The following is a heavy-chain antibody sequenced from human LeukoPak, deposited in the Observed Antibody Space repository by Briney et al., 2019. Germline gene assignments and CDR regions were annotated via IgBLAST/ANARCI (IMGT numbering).Heavy chain of an antibody. Sequence: GSLRLSCAASGFTFSSYAMSWVRQPPGKGLEWIGEINHSGSTNYNPSLKSRVTISVDTSKNQFSLKLSSVTAADTAVYYCARLVQYFQHWGQGTLVTVSS. J-gene: IGHJ1*01. CDR3: ARLVQYFQH. V-gene: IGHV4-34*01. CDR2: INHSGST. CDR1: GFTFSSYA.